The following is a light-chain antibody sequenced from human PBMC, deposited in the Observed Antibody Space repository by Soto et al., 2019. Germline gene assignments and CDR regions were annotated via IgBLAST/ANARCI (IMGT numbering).Light chain of an antibody. J-gene: IGKJ4*01. V-gene: IGKV4-1*01. CDR1: QSVLYSSNNNNY. CDR2: WAS. CDR3: QQFDSFPLT. Sequence: IVMTQSPDSLAVSLGERATINCKSSQSVLYSSNNNNYLAWYQQKPGQPPKLLIYWASARESGVPDRFSGSGSGTDFTLTISSLQAEDVAVYFCQQFDSFPLTFGGGTRVEIK.